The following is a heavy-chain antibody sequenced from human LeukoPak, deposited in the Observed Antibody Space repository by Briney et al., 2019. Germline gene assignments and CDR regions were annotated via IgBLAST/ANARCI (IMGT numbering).Heavy chain of an antibody. Sequence: MSSETLSLTCTVSGGSISSHYWSWIRQPPGKGLEWIGYIYYSGSTNYNPSLKSRVTISVDTSKNQFSLKLSSVTAADTAVYYCARYNGVYYDFWSGYYIGWFDPWGQGTLVTVSS. CDR1: GGSISSHY. D-gene: IGHD3-3*01. J-gene: IGHJ5*02. V-gene: IGHV4-59*11. CDR2: IYYSGST. CDR3: ARYNGVYYDFWSGYYIGWFDP.